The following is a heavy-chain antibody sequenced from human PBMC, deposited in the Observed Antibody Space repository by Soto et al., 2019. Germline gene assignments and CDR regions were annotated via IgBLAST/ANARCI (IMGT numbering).Heavy chain of an antibody. D-gene: IGHD6-6*01. CDR3: AMSIAARGWFDP. V-gene: IGHV4-59*01. J-gene: IGHJ5*02. Sequence: KTSETLSLTCTVSGGSISSYYWSWIRQPPGKGLEWIGYIYYSGSTNYNPSLKSRVTMSVDTSKNQFSLKLSSVTAADTAVYYCAMSIAARGWFDPWGQGTLVTVSS. CDR1: GGSISSYY. CDR2: IYYSGST.